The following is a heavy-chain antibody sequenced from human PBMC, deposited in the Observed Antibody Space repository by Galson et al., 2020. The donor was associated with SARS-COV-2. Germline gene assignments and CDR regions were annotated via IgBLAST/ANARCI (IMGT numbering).Heavy chain of an antibody. CDR2: INHSGST. CDR3: AWGTEAIDY. V-gene: IGHV4-34*01. J-gene: IGHJ4*02. CDR1: GGSFSGYY. Sequence: ETSETLSLTCAVYGGSFSGYYWSWIRQPPGKGLEWIGEINHSGSTNYNPSLKSRVTISVDTSKNQFSLKLSSVTAADTAVYYCAWGTEAIDYWGQGTLVTVSS.